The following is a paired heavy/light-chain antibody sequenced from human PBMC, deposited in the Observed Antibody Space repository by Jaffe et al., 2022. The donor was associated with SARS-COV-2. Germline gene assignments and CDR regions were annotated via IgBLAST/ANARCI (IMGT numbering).Light chain of an antibody. V-gene: IGKV1-8*01. CDR3: QHYYNYPLT. J-gene: IGKJ4*01. CDR1: QDIDTY. Sequence: AIRMTQSPSSISASTGDRVTITCRASQDIDTYLAWYQQKPGKAPNLLIFAASTLHSGVPSRFSGSGSGADFTLTINYVQSDDFATYYCQHYYNYPLTFGGGTRVDIK. CDR2: AAS.
Heavy chain of an antibody. CDR3: ARLVGPNSGIGSDY. CDR1: GLSVSESY. CDR2: LYVRGTT. J-gene: IGHJ4*02. V-gene: IGHV3-66*02. Sequence: EVQLVESGGGLVQPGGSLRLSCVASGLSVSESYMSWVRQAPGKGPEWVSVLYVRGTTYYTDSVQGRFTISRDNSKNTLYLQMNSLRIEDTAVYYCARLVGPNSGIGSDYWGQGTLVTVSS. D-gene: IGHD1-26*01.